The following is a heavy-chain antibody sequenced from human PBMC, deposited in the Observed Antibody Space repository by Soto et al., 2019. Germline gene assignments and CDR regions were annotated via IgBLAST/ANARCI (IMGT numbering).Heavy chain of an antibody. CDR1: GGYISSYY. J-gene: IGHJ6*02. D-gene: IGHD3-9*01. V-gene: IGHV4-38-2*02. CDR2: IYHSGST. Sequence: SETLSLTCTVSGGYISSYYWGWIRQPPGKGLEWIGSIYHSGSTYYNPSLKSRVTISVDTSKNQFSLKLSSVTAADTAVYYCAREAPYYDILTGEYYGMDVWGQGTTVTVSS. CDR3: AREAPYYDILTGEYYGMDV.